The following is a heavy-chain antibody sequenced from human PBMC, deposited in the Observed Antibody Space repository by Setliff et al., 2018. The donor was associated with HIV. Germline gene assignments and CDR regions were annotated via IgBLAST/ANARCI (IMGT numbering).Heavy chain of an antibody. Sequence: LSLTCTVSGGSISSSSDYWGWIRQPPGKGLEWIGNIYYSGSTYYNPSPKSRVTISLDTSKNQVSLKLNSVTAADTAVFYCARGGRKDLADTWGQGTLVTVSS. CDR1: GGSISSSSDY. J-gene: IGHJ5*02. CDR3: ARGGRKDLADT. V-gene: IGHV4-39*07. CDR2: IYYSGST. D-gene: IGHD3-16*01.